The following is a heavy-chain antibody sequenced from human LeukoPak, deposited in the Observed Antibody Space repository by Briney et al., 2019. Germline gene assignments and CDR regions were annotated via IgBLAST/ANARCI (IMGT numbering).Heavy chain of an antibody. CDR3: AKDARLGVVVVAATPYNWFDP. CDR1: GFTFSSYG. J-gene: IGHJ5*02. V-gene: IGHV3-30*02. Sequence: GGSLRLSCAASGFTFSSYGMHWVRQAPGKGLEWVAFIRYDGSNKYYADSVKGRFTISRDNSKNTLYLQMNSLRAEDTAVYYCAKDARLGVVVVAATPYNWFDPWGQGTLVTVSS. CDR2: IRYDGSNK. D-gene: IGHD2-15*01.